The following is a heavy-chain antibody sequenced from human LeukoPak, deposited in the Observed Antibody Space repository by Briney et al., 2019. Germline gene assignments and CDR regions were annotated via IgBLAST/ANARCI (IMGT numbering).Heavy chain of an antibody. CDR1: GYSISSGYY. D-gene: IGHD2-2*01. Sequence: SETLSLTCAVSGYSISSGYYWSWIRQPPGKGLEWIGEINHSGSTNYNPSLKSRVTISVDTSKNQFSLKLSSVTAADTAVYYCARGVRYQLLSSLYTWFDPWGQGTLVTVSS. V-gene: IGHV4-34*01. J-gene: IGHJ5*02. CDR3: ARGVRYQLLSSLYTWFDP. CDR2: INHSGST.